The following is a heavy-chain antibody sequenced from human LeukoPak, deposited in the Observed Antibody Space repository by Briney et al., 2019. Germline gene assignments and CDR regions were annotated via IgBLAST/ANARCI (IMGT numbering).Heavy chain of an antibody. V-gene: IGHV4-38-2*01. CDR3: TKVAVPGTVDY. Sequence: SETLSLTCAVSGYSISSGYYWGWIRQPPGKGLEWIGSIYHSESTYYNPSLKSRFTISVDTSKNQFSLKLTSVTATDTAVYYCTKVAVPGTVDYWGQGTLVTVSS. CDR1: GYSISSGYY. J-gene: IGHJ4*02. CDR2: IYHSEST. D-gene: IGHD6-19*01.